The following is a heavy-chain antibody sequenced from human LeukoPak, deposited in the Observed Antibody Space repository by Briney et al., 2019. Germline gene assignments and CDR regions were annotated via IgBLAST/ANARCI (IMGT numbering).Heavy chain of an antibody. Sequence: KSSETLSLTCTVSGGSISSSSYYWGWIRQPPGKGLEWIGNIYYDGSTYYNPSLKSRLTISIDTSKNQFSLKLSSVTATDTAVYYCARQETSDVWDHYYGMDVWGQGTAVTVSS. CDR2: IYYDGST. J-gene: IGHJ6*02. CDR3: ARQETSDVWDHYYGMDV. D-gene: IGHD1-26*01. CDR1: GGSISSSSYY. V-gene: IGHV4-39*01.